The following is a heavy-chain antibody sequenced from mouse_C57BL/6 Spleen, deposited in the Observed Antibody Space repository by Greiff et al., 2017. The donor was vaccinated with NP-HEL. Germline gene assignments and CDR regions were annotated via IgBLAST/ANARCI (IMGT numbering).Heavy chain of an antibody. CDR2: ILPGSGST. Sequence: VQLVESGAELMKPGASVKLSCKATGYTFTGYWIEWVKQRPGHGLEWIGEILPGSGSTNYNEKFKGKATFTADTSSNTAYMQLSSLTTEDSAIYYCARGDYDDGGRFAYWGQGTLVTVSA. CDR1: GYTFTGYW. D-gene: IGHD2-4*01. J-gene: IGHJ3*01. CDR3: ARGDYDDGGRFAY. V-gene: IGHV1-9*01.